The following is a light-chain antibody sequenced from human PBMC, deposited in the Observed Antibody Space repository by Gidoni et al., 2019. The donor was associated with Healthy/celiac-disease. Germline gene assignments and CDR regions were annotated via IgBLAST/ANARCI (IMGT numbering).Light chain of an antibody. Sequence: IVLTQHPGTLSLSPGERATLSCRASQSVNSSYLAWYQQKPGQAPRPLIYGASSRATGIPDRFSGSGSGTDFSLTISRLEPEDFAVYYCQQYGSSPPYTFGQGTKLEIK. V-gene: IGKV3-20*01. CDR2: GAS. CDR3: QQYGSSPPYT. CDR1: QSVNSSY. J-gene: IGKJ2*01.